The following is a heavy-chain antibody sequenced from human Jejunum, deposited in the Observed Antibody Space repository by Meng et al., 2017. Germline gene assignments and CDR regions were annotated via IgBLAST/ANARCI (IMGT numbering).Heavy chain of an antibody. D-gene: IGHD2-15*01. CDR3: ARERQTSGEDY. Sequence: QVQLVQSAARVKDPGASVKVSCKASGYIFKNYAMQWVRQAPGQRLDWIGWINTDNGDTQYSQTFQGRVTITRDTSASTTYMELSSLRSEDTAVYFCARERQTSGEDYWGQGTLVTASS. V-gene: IGHV1-3*04. CDR2: INTDNGDT. CDR1: GYIFKNYA. J-gene: IGHJ4*02.